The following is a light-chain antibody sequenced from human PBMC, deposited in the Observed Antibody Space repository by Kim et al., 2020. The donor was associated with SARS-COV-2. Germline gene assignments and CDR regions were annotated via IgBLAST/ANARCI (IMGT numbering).Light chain of an antibody. Sequence: SPGDRATLSCRASQTVSSNPVSCYQQKPGQAPRRLLYGASSRATGIPDRFSGSGSGTDFTLTIGSLEPEDFAVYYCQQYGHSRTFGQGTKVDIK. CDR2: GAS. J-gene: IGKJ1*01. V-gene: IGKV3-20*01. CDR1: QTVSSNP. CDR3: QQYGHSRT.